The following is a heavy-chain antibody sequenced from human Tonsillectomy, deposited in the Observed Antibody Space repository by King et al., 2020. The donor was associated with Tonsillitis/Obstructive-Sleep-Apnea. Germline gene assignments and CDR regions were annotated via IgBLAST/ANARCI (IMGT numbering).Heavy chain of an antibody. V-gene: IGHV3-33*01. Sequence: VQLVESGGGVVQPGRSLRLSCAASGFTFSSYGMHWVRQAPGEGLEWVAVIWYDGSNKYYADSVKGRFTISRDNSKNTLYLQMNSLRAEDTAVYYCARDWARTYFDYWGQGTLVTVSS. CDR1: GFTFSSYG. J-gene: IGHJ4*02. D-gene: IGHD3-16*01. CDR2: IWYDGSNK. CDR3: ARDWARTYFDY.